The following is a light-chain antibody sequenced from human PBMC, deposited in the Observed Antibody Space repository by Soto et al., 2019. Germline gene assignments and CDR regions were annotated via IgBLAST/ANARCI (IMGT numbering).Light chain of an antibody. CDR1: QSVSSSY. J-gene: IGKJ5*01. CDR2: DAS. CDR3: QQRHSWVT. V-gene: IGKV3D-20*02. Sequence: IVLTQSPGTLSLSPGERATLSCRASQSVSSSYLAWYQQKPGQAPRLLIYDASTRATGIPARFSGSGPGTDFTLTISMLEPEDFAIYYCQQRHSWVTFGQGTRLEIK.